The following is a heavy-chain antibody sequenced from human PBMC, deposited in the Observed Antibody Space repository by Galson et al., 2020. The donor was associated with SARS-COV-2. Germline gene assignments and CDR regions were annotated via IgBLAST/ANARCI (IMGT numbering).Heavy chain of an antibody. CDR3: AREGRSTVTNNWFDP. CDR1: GYTFDNHA. CDR2: ISVYNGNT. V-gene: IGHV1-18*01. Sequence: ASVKVSCKASGYTFDNHALNWVRQPPGQGLEWMGWISVYNGNTNYAQKFQGRVTMTTDTSTSTAYMELRSLRSDDTAVYFCAREGRSTVTNNWFDPWGPGTLVTVSS. D-gene: IGHD4-4*01. J-gene: IGHJ5*02.